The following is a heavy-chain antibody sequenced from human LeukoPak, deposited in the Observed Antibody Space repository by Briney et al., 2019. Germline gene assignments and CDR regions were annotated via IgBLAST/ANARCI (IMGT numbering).Heavy chain of an antibody. V-gene: IGHV3-23*01. J-gene: IGHJ4*02. CDR3: AKDYGDYKDY. D-gene: IGHD4-17*01. CDR2: IRGSGGST. Sequence: GGSLRLSCAASGFSFSSHAMSWVRQAPGKGLEWVSAIRGSGGSTYYADSVKGRFTISRDNSKNTLYLQMNSLRAEDTAIYYCAKDYGDYKDYWGQGTLVTVSS. CDR1: GFSFSSHA.